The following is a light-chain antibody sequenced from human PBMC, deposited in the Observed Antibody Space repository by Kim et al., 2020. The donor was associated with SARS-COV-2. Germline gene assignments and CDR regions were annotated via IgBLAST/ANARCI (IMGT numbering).Light chain of an antibody. Sequence: VSPGEIATLSCRASQSVRSILAWYHQKPGQAPRLLIYGAFTRATGVPARFSGSGSGTEFTLTISSLQSEDSAVYYCQQYANWPLAFGQGTKVDIK. V-gene: IGKV3-15*01. CDR1: QSVRSI. CDR2: GAF. CDR3: QQYANWPLA. J-gene: IGKJ1*01.